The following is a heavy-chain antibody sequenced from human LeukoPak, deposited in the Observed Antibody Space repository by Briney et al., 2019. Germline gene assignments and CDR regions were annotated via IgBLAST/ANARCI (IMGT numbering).Heavy chain of an antibody. V-gene: IGHV3-23*01. CDR2: ISGSGGST. CDR3: AKDLVAAASNWFDP. CDR1: GFTFSSYA. J-gene: IGHJ5*02. Sequence: GGSLRLSCTASGFTFSSYAMSWVRQAPGKGLVWVSAISGSGGSTYYADSVKGRFTISRDNSKNTLYLQMNSLRAEDTAVYYCAKDLVAAASNWFDPWGQGTLVTVSS. D-gene: IGHD6-13*01.